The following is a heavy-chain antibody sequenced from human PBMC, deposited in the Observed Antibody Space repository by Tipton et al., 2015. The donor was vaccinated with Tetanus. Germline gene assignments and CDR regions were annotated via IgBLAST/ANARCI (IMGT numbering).Heavy chain of an antibody. Sequence: QSGAEVKKPGASVKVSCKISGYTFTSYGINWVRLAPGQGLEWFGWISAKTGATYYAQKVQGRVTMTTDTSTNTAYMELKSLISDDTAIYYCARAASGTHTETGRDDYWGQGALVSVSS. CDR3: ARAASGTHTETGRDDY. CDR2: ISAKTGAT. D-gene: IGHD4-17*01. J-gene: IGHJ4*02. CDR1: GYTFTSYG. V-gene: IGHV1-18*01.